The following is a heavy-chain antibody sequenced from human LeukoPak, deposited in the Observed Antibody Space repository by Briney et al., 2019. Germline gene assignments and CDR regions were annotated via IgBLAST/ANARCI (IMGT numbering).Heavy chain of an antibody. CDR1: GFTFSNYG. Sequence: PGGSLRLSCAASGFTFSNYGMSWVRQAPGKGLEWVSFISGSGVSTYYADSVKGRFTISRDNSKNTLYLQMNSVRAEDTAVYYCAKDQAYCTGGNCYYYFYYLDVWGRGTTVTVSS. V-gene: IGHV3-23*01. J-gene: IGHJ6*03. CDR3: AKDQAYCTGGNCYYYFYYLDV. D-gene: IGHD2-15*01. CDR2: ISGSGVST.